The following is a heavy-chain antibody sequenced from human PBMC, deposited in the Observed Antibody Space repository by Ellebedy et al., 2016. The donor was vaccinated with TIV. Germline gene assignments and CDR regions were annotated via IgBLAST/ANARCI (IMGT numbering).Heavy chain of an antibody. CDR3: ATPDCSSTSCYVSIDYYYYYGMDV. CDR2: IIPIFGTA. CDR1: GGTFSSYA. Sequence: SVKVSXXASGGTFSSYAISWVRQAPGQGLEWMGGIIPIFGTANYAQKFQGRVTITADESTSTAYMELSSLRSEDTAVYYCATPDCSSTSCYVSIDYYYYYGMDVWGQGTTVTVSS. V-gene: IGHV1-69*13. D-gene: IGHD2-2*01. J-gene: IGHJ6*02.